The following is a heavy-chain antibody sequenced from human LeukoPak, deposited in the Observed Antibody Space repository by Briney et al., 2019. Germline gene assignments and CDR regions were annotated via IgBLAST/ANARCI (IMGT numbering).Heavy chain of an antibody. CDR1: GGSISSYY. D-gene: IGHD4-17*01. CDR2: IYYSGMT. V-gene: IGHV4-59*01. Sequence: PSETLSLTCTVSGGSISSYYWSWIRQPPGKGLEWIGYIYYSGMTNYNPSLKSRVTISLDTSKNQFSLKLSSVTAADTAVYYCASADYDHYYIDFWGQGTLVTVSS. CDR3: ASADYDHYYIDF. J-gene: IGHJ4*02.